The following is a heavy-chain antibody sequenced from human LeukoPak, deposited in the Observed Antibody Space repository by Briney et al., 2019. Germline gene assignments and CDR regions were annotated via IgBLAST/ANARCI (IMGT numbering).Heavy chain of an antibody. Sequence: SETLSLTCTVSGDFITAYYWSWIRQPPGKGLGWIGYVYYTGSTEYNPSLRSRVTISLEMSNHQFSLNLTSVTAADTAVYYCASNTGTVFDYWGQGALVTVSS. J-gene: IGHJ4*02. V-gene: IGHV4-59*01. CDR1: GDFITAYY. D-gene: IGHD7-27*01. CDR2: VYYTGST. CDR3: ASNTGTVFDY.